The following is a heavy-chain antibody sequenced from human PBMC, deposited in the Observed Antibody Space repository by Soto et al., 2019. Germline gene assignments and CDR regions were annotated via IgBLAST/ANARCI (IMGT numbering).Heavy chain of an antibody. Sequence: SETLSLTCAVSGGSISSGGYSWSWIRQPPGKGLDWIGYIYHSGTTFYNPSLKSRVTISVGRSKNQFSLKLRSVTAADTAVYYCARGYCSGGSCYSYTWFDPWGQGTLVTVSS. CDR3: ARGYCSGGSCYSYTWFDP. CDR2: IYHSGTT. J-gene: IGHJ5*02. D-gene: IGHD2-15*01. CDR1: GGSISSGGYS. V-gene: IGHV4-30-2*01.